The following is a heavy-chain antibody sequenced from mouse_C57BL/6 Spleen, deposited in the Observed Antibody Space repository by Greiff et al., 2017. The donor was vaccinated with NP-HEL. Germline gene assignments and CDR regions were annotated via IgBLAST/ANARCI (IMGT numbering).Heavy chain of an antibody. Sequence: EVQLQQSGPELVKPGASVKISCKASGYTFTDYYMNWVKQSHGKSLEWIGDINPNNGGTSYNQKFKGKATLTVDKSSSTAYMELRSLTSEDSAVYYCARFITTVVAPWAMDYWGQGTSVTVSS. CDR2: INPNNGGT. CDR1: GYTFTDYY. J-gene: IGHJ4*01. D-gene: IGHD1-1*01. V-gene: IGHV1-26*01. CDR3: ARFITTVVAPWAMDY.